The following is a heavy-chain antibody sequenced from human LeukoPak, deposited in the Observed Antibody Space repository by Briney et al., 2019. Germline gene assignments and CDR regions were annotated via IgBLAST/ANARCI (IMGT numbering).Heavy chain of an antibody. V-gene: IGHV4-34*01. CDR1: GGSFSGYY. CDR2: ISHSGST. J-gene: IGHJ4*02. D-gene: IGHD3-10*01. Sequence: PSETLPLTCAVYGGSFSGYYWSWIRQPPGKGLEWIGEISHSGSTNYNPSLKSRVTISVDTSKNQFSLKLSSVTAADTAVYYCARGPDGSGNADYWGQGTLVTVSS. CDR3: ARGPDGSGNADY.